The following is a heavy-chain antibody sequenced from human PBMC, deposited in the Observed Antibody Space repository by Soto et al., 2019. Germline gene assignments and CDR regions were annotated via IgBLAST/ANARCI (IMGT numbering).Heavy chain of an antibody. V-gene: IGHV1-8*01. CDR3: AGEKVGTTGIDF. CDR2: MNPNSGNT. Sequence: QAQLVQSGAEVKKPGASVKVSCKASGYTFTGYDINWVRQATGQGLEWMGWMNPNSGNTGYAQNFQGRVTMTRDNSITTAYMELPRLRDDDSAVYYCAGEKVGTTGIDFWGQGTLVTVSS. D-gene: IGHD1-26*01. CDR1: GYTFTGYD. J-gene: IGHJ4*02.